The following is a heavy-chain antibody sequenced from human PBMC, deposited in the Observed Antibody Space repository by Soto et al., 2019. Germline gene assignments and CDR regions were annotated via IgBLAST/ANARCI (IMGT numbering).Heavy chain of an antibody. V-gene: IGHV1-18*03. CDR2: ISPHNGNT. CDR1: GYGFTTYG. J-gene: IGHJ4*02. D-gene: IGHD1-1*01. Sequence: QVHLVQSGAEVKKPGASVKVSCKGSGYGFTTYGITWVRQAPGQGLEWMAWISPHNGNTNYAQQLQGRVTVTRDTSTRTAYMELRSLRSDDMAVYYCARGRYGDYWGQGALVTVSS. CDR3: ARGRYGDY.